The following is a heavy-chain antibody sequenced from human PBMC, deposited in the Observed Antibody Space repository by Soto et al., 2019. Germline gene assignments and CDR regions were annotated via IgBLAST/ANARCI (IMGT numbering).Heavy chain of an antibody. D-gene: IGHD6-19*01. CDR3: SRFIMVGGWFDPNYYHGMDV. J-gene: IGHJ6*02. CDR1: GYTFHIYA. V-gene: IGHV1-18*01. CDR2: ISGYNGNT. Sequence: GAPVKVSWKPSGYTFHIYAITWGRQAAGQRLEWMGWISGYNGNTNHAQTVQGRVTMTTDTSTGTVYMELRSLKSDDTAIYYCSRFIMVGGWFDPNYYHGMDVWGQGTTVTVSS.